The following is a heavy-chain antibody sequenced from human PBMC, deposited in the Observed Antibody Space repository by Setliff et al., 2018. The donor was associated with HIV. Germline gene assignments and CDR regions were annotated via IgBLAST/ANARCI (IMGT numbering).Heavy chain of an antibody. J-gene: IGHJ4*02. CDR3: ARGAVVTNYFDY. CDR1: GGTFSSYA. Sequence: ASVKVSCKVSGGTFSSYAISWVRQAPGQGLEWMGGIIPIYGTANYAQKFQGRVTITTDESTSTAYMELSSLRSEDTAVYYCARGAVVTNYFDYWGQGTLVTVSS. CDR2: IIPIYGTA. V-gene: IGHV1-69*05. D-gene: IGHD2-15*01.